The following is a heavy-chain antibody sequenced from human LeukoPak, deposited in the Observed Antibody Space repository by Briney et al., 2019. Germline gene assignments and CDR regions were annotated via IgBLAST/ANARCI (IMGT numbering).Heavy chain of an antibody. CDR2: IYYSGST. J-gene: IGHJ2*01. D-gene: IGHD4-23*01. CDR1: GASISGYY. CDR3: ARSVVTLYWYFDL. V-gene: IGHV4-59*01. Sequence: PSETLSPTRTVSGASISGYYYNWIRQPPGKGLEWIGYIYYSGSTNYNPSLKSRVTISLDTSKNQFSLKLSSVTTADTAVYYCARSVVTLYWYFDLWGRGTLVTVSS.